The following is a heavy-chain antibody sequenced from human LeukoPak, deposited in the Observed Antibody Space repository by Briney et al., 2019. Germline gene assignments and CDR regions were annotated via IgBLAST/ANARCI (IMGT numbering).Heavy chain of an antibody. CDR1: GFNIGSYW. CDR3: TSASSESYYWALDY. V-gene: IGHV3-74*01. Sequence: GGSLRLSCAASGFNIGSYWMNWVRQGPGKGLVWVARISSDGKSISYADSVKGRFTISRDNSKNTLYLQMDSLRAEDTAVYYCTSASSESYYWALDYWGQGTLVTVSS. J-gene: IGHJ4*02. D-gene: IGHD3-10*01. CDR2: ISSDGKSI.